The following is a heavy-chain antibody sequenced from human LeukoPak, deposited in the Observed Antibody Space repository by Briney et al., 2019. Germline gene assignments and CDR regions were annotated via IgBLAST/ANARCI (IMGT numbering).Heavy chain of an antibody. V-gene: IGHV3-7*01. CDR2: IKQDGSEK. CDR3: ARVPSGPPNWFDP. CDR1: GFTFSSYW. J-gene: IGHJ5*02. Sequence: TGGSLRLSCAASGFTFSSYWMSWVRQAPGKGLEWVANIKQDGSEKYYVDSVKGRFTISRDNAKNSLYLQMNSLRAEDTAVYYCARVPSGPPNWFDPWGQGTLVTVSS. D-gene: IGHD2-15*01.